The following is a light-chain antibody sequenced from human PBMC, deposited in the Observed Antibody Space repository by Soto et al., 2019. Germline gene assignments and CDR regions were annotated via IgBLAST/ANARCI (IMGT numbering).Light chain of an antibody. CDR1: SSDFGSYNL. Sequence: QSVLTQPASVSGSPGQSITISCTGTSSDFGSYNLVSWYQQRPGKAPKLMIYEVSKRPSGVSNRFSGSKSGNTASLTISGLQAEDEADYYCCSYAGSSTPLIFGTGTKVTVL. J-gene: IGLJ1*01. CDR2: EVS. V-gene: IGLV2-23*02. CDR3: CSYAGSSTPLI.